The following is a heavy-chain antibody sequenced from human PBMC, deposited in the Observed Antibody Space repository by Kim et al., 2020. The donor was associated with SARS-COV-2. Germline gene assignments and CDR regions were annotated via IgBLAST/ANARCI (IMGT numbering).Heavy chain of an antibody. CDR3: AAPGRSSGYYYPFDY. J-gene: IGHJ4*02. CDR1: GFTFSSYA. CDR2: ISYDGSNK. D-gene: IGHD3-22*01. V-gene: IGHV3-30*04. Sequence: GGSLRLSCAASGFTFSSYAMHWVRQAPGKGLEWVAVISYDGSNKYYADSVKGRFTISRDNSKNTLYLQMNSLRAEDTAVYYCAAPGRSSGYYYPFDYWGQGTLVTVSS.